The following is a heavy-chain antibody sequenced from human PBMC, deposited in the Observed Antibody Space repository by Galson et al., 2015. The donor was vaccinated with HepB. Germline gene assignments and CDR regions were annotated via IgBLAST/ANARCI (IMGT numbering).Heavy chain of an antibody. Sequence: SLRLSCAASGFTFSSYAMSWVRQAPGKGLEWVSAISGSGGSTYYADSVKGRFTISRDNSKNTLYLQMNSLRAEDTAVYYCSRTSTYYYYMDAWGKGTTVTVSS. CDR1: GFTFSSYA. CDR2: ISGSGGST. V-gene: IGHV3-23*01. J-gene: IGHJ6*03. CDR3: SRTSTYYYYMDA.